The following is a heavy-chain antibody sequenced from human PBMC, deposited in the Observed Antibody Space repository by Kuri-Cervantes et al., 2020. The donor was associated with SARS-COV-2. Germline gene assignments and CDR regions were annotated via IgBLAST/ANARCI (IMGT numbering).Heavy chain of an antibody. CDR1: GFTFSSYG. CDR2: ISYDGSNK. CDR3: ARESLLFDY. Sequence: GESLKISCAASGFTFSSYGMHWVRQAPGKGLEWVAVISYDGSNKYYADSVKGRFTISRDNSKNTLYLQMNSLRAEDTAVYYCARESLLFDYWGQGTLVTDSS. V-gene: IGHV3-30*19. J-gene: IGHJ4*02.